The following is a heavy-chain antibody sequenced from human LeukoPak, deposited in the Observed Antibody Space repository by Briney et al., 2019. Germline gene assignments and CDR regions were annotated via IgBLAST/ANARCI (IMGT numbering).Heavy chain of an antibody. V-gene: IGHV4-34*01. CDR1: GGSFSGYY. CDR2: INHSGST. D-gene: IGHD4-23*01. J-gene: IGHJ4*02. CDR3: ARPPRRVPFYSADGGGNY. Sequence: SETLSLTCAVYGGSFSGYYWSWIRQPPGKGLEWIGEINHSGSTNYNPSLKSRVTISVDTSKNQFSLKLSSVTAADTAVYYCARPPRRVPFYSADGGGNYWGQGTLVTVSS.